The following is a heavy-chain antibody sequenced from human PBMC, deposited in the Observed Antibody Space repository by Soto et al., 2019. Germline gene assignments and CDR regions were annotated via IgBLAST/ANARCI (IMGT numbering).Heavy chain of an antibody. Sequence: ASVKVSCKASGYTFTSYGISWVRQAPGQGLEWMGWISAYNGNTNYAQKLQGRVTMTTDTSTSTAYMELRSLRSDDTAVYYCARDYGKRVVPPGSAPGGKGTRVPVS. V-gene: IGHV1-18*01. CDR3: ARDYGKRVVPPGSAP. CDR2: ISAYNGNT. CDR1: GYTFTSYG. J-gene: IGHJ5*02. D-gene: IGHD2-15*01.